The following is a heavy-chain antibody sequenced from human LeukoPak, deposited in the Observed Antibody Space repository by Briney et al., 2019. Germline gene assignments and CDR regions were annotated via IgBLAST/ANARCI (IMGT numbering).Heavy chain of an antibody. J-gene: IGHJ4*02. Sequence: TSETLSLTCAVSGDSIISYYGSWIRQPPGKGLEWMGYINYSGNTNYNPSLKSRVTISVDTSKNQFSLRLTSVTAADTAVYYCAREGRQTYVYIDCCGQGTLVTVSS. V-gene: IGHV4-59*01. CDR2: INYSGNT. CDR3: AREGRQTYVYIDC. D-gene: IGHD3-16*01. CDR1: GDSIISYY.